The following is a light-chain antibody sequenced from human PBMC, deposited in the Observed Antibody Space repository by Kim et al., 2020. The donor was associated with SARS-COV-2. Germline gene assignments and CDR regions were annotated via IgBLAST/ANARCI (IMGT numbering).Light chain of an antibody. J-gene: IGLJ3*02. CDR3: QVWDSSSDHWV. CDR1: NIGSNS. Sequence: APWKTARSTCGGNNIGSNSVHWYQQKPGQAPVLVIYYDSDRPSGIPERFSGSNSGNTATLTISRVEAGDEADYYCQVWDSSSDHWVFGGGTQLTVL. V-gene: IGLV3-21*04. CDR2: YDS.